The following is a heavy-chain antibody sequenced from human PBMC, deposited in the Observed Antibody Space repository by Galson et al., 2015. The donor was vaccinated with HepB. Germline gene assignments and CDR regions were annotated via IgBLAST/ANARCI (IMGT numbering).Heavy chain of an antibody. CDR1: GFTFSNAW. CDR3: SYSNYYYGMDV. D-gene: IGHD1-26*01. Sequence: SLRLSCAASGFTFSNAWMSWVRQAPGKGLEWVGRIKSRTDGGTTDYAAPVKGRFTISRDDSKNTVYLQMNSLKTEDTAVYYCSYSNYYYGMDVWGQGTTVTVSS. CDR2: IKSRTDGGTT. J-gene: IGHJ6*02. V-gene: IGHV3-15*01.